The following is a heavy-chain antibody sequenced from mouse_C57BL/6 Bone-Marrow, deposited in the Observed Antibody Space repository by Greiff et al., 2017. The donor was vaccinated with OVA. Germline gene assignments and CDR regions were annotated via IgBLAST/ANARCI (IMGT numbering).Heavy chain of an antibody. CDR1: GFTFSDYG. CDR3: ARAPLMSV. CDR2: ISNGSSTI. Sequence: EVMLVESGGGLVKPGGSLKLSCAASGFTFSDYGMYWVRQAPEKGLEWVAYISNGSSTIYYADTVKGRFTISRDNAKNTLFLQMTRLRSEDTAMFYCARAPLMSVWGTGTHVPGSS. D-gene: IGHD2-3*01. J-gene: IGHJ1*03. V-gene: IGHV5-17*01.